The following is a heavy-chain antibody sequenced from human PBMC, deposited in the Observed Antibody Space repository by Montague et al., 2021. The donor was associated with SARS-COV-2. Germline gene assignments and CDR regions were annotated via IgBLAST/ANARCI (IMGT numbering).Heavy chain of an antibody. CDR2: IYSGGTT. D-gene: IGHD3-22*01. Sequence: SLRLSCAASGFTVNKNYMSWVRQAPGKGLEWVSAIYSGGTTYYGDSVKGRFTISRDNSKNTLYLQMNSLRAEDTAVYYCAGAETYDSTGPLFYWGQGTLVTVSS. CDR1: GFTVNKNY. J-gene: IGHJ4*02. V-gene: IGHV3-53*01. CDR3: AGAETYDSTGPLFY.